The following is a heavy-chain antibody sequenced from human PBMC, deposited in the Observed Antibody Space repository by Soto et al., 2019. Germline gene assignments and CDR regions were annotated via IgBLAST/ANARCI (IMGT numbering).Heavy chain of an antibody. Sequence: QVQLQESGPRLVKPSQDLSLTCTVSGGSINSGAYHWSWVRQHPGKGLGWIGAISYRGTTYSNPSFQSRMTMSVAPSKSQLSLKLSSVTAADTAVYYCARMSATGTRWFDPWCPGTLVTVSS. CDR1: GGSINSGAYH. CDR3: ARMSATGTRWFDP. V-gene: IGHV4-31*03. D-gene: IGHD1-1*01. J-gene: IGHJ5*02. CDR2: ISYRGTT.